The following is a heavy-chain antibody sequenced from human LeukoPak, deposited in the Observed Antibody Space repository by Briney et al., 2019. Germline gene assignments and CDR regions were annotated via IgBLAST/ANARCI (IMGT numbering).Heavy chain of an antibody. CDR2: IKQDGSEK. CDR3: AKGWFGEYVDY. J-gene: IGHJ4*02. D-gene: IGHD3-10*01. Sequence: PGGSLRLSCAASGFTFSSYWMSWVRQAPGKGLEWVANIKQDGSEKYYVDSVKGRFTISRDNAKNSLYLQMNSLRAEDTAVYYCAKGWFGEYVDYWGQGTLVTVSS. CDR1: GFTFSSYW. V-gene: IGHV3-7*03.